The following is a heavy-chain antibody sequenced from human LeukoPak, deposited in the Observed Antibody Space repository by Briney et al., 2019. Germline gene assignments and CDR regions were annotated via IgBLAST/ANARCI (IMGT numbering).Heavy chain of an antibody. CDR3: ARSQVWGYCSGGSCYDHWFDP. D-gene: IGHD2-15*01. J-gene: IGHJ5*02. V-gene: IGHV1-2*02. CDR1: GYTFTGYY. Sequence: ASVKVSCKASGYTFTGYYMHWVRQAPGQGLEWMGWINPNSGGTNYAQKFQGRVTMTRDTSISTAYMELSRLRSDDTAVYYCARSQVWGYCSGGSCYDHWFDPWGQGTLVTVPS. CDR2: INPNSGGT.